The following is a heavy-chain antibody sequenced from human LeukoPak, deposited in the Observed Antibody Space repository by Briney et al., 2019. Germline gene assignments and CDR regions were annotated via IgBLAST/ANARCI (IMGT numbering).Heavy chain of an antibody. CDR1: GFTFSDYY. Sequence: PGGSLRLSCAASGFTFSDYYMSWIRQAPGKGVEWVSYISSSGSTIYYADSVKGRFTISRDNAKNSLYLQMNSLRAEDTAVYYCARDNWNYFFHDYWGQGTLVTVSS. V-gene: IGHV3-11*01. CDR3: ARDNWNYFFHDY. D-gene: IGHD1-7*01. J-gene: IGHJ4*02. CDR2: ISSSGSTI.